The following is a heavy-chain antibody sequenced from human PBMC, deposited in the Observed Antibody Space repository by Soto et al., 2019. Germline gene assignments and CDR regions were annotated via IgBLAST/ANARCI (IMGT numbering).Heavy chain of an antibody. CDR1: GYSFSNFW. V-gene: IGHV5-51*01. CDR3: ASSVLVTSTMNYFDL. D-gene: IGHD2-8*02. J-gene: IGHJ4*02. CDR2: IYPDDSDT. Sequence: PGASLKISCQASGYSFSNFWIAWVRQMPGESLEWLGIIYPDDSDTRYSPSLLGQVTISADKSIKTTYLQWSSLKASDTAIYFCASSVLVTSTMNYFDLWGQGTQVTAPQ.